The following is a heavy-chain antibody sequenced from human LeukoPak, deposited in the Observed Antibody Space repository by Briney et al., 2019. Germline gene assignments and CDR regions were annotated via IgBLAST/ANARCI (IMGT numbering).Heavy chain of an antibody. V-gene: IGHV3-23*01. CDR2: ISGSGGST. CDR1: GFTFSSYA. D-gene: IGHD6-13*01. CDR3: AKDLLQQLVPPSYFDY. Sequence: GGSLRLSCAASGFTFSSYAMSWVRQAPGKGLEWVSPISGSGGSTYYADSVKGRFTISRDKSKNTLYLQMNSLRAEDTAVYYCAKDLLQQLVPPSYFDYWGQGTLVTVSS. J-gene: IGHJ4*02.